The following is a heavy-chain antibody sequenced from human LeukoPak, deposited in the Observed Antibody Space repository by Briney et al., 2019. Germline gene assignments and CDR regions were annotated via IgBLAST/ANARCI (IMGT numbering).Heavy chain of an antibody. CDR2: IYYSGST. CDR1: GGSFSGYY. J-gene: IGHJ4*02. V-gene: IGHV4-34*01. CDR3: GRGFPFDY. Sequence: SETLSLTCAVYGGSFSGYYWTWIRQPPGKGLEWIGSIYYSGSTYYNPSLKSRVTISVDTSKNQFSLKLSSVTAADTAVYYCGRGFPFDYWGQGTLVTVSS.